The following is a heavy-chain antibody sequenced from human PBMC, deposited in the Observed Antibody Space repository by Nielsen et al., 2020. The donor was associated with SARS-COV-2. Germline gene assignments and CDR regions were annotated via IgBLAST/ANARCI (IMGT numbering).Heavy chain of an antibody. V-gene: IGHV3-7*03. CDR2: IKQDGSEK. CDR1: GFTFSSYW. CDR3: ARDAKVYYDSFYYYGMDV. Sequence: GGSLRLSCAASGFTFSSYWMSWVRQAPGKGLEWVANIKQDGSEKYYVDSVKGRFTISRDNAKNSLYLQMNSLRAEDTAVYYCARDAKVYYDSFYYYGMDVWGQGTTVTVSS. D-gene: IGHD3-22*01. J-gene: IGHJ6*02.